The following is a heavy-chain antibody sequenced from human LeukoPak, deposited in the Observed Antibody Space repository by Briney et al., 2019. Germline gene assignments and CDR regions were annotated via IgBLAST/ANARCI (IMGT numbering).Heavy chain of an antibody. V-gene: IGHV3-23*01. Sequence: GGSLRLSCAASGFTFSSYAMSWVRQAPGKGLEWVPAISGSGGSTYYADSVKGRFTISRDNSKNTLYLQMNSLRAEDTAVYYCAKLGDILTGYFDYWGQGTLVTVSS. CDR3: AKLGDILTGYFDY. CDR1: GFTFSSYA. J-gene: IGHJ4*02. CDR2: ISGSGGST. D-gene: IGHD3-9*01.